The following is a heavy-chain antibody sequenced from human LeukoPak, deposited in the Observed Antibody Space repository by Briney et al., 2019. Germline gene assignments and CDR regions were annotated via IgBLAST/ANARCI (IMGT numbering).Heavy chain of an antibody. CDR3: AKDYYDTSGYYDAFDI. Sequence: GGSLRPSCAASGFTFSSYAMSWVRQAPGKGLEWVSGISGSGAGTYYADSVKGRFTISRDNSKNTLYLQMNSLRAEDTALYYCAKDYYDTSGYYDAFDIWGQGTMVTVSS. J-gene: IGHJ3*02. CDR1: GFTFSSYA. CDR2: ISGSGAGT. D-gene: IGHD3-22*01. V-gene: IGHV3-23*01.